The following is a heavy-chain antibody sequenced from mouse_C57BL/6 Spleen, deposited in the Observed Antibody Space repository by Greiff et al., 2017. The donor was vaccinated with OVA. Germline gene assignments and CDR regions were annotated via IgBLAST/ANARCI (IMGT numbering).Heavy chain of an antibody. Sequence: QVQLKQSGAELVRPGTSVKMSCKASGYTFTNYWIGWAKQRPGHGLEWIGDIYPGGGYTNYNEKFKGKATLTADKSSSTAYMQFSSLTSEDSAIYYCARWGSNHAMDYWGQGTSVTVSS. CDR1: GYTFTNYW. V-gene: IGHV1-63*01. CDR3: ARWGSNHAMDY. CDR2: IYPGGGYT. J-gene: IGHJ4*01. D-gene: IGHD2-5*01.